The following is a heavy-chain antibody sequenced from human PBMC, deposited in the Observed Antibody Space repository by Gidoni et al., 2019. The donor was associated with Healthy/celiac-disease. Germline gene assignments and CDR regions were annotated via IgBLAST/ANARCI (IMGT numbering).Heavy chain of an antibody. D-gene: IGHD3-22*01. CDR2: IYYSGST. V-gene: IGHV4-39*01. CDR3: ARHFYDSSGYRSPMDV. J-gene: IGHJ6*02. Sequence: QLQLQESGPGLVKPSETLSLHCTGSGGSISSSSYYWGWIRQPQGKGLEWIGSIYYSGSTYYNLSLKSRVTISVDTSKNQFSLKLSYVTAADTAVYYCARHFYDSSGYRSPMDVWGQGTTVTVSS. CDR1: GGSISSSSYY.